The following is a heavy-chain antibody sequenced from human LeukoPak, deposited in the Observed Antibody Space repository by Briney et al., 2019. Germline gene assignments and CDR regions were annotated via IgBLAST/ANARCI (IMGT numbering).Heavy chain of an antibody. Sequence: PSETLSLTCTVSGGSVSSGSYYWSWIRQPAGKGLEWIGRIYTSGSTNYNPSLKSRVTMSVDTSKNQFSLKLSSVTAADTAVYYCARDQSIAAAGTNFDYWGQGTLVTVSS. J-gene: IGHJ4*02. V-gene: IGHV4-61*02. D-gene: IGHD6-13*01. CDR2: IYTSGST. CDR1: GGSVSSGSYY. CDR3: ARDQSIAAAGTNFDY.